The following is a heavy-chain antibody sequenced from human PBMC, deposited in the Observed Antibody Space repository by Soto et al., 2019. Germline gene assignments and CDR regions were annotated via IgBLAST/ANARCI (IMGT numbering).Heavy chain of an antibody. J-gene: IGHJ4*02. CDR3: ARALFHSIGGPL. CDR2: IYYSGNT. D-gene: IGHD3-22*01. Sequence: PSETLSLTCTVSGGSISSYYWSWIRQPPGKGLEWIGYIYYSGNTNYNPSLKSRVTISIDTSKNQFSLNLRSVTAADTAVYYCARALFHSIGGPLWGQGTLVTVSS. CDR1: GGSISSYY. V-gene: IGHV4-59*01.